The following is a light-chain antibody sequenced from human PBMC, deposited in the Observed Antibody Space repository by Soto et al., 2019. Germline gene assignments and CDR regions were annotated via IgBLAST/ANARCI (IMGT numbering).Light chain of an antibody. Sequence: QPVLTQSPSASASLGASVKLTCTLSSGHSNYAIAWHQQQPEKGPRYLMTVNSDGTHNRGDGIPDRFSGSSSGAERYLTISSLQSEDEADYYCQTWGTGIQVFGGGTKVTVL. CDR2: VNSDGTH. J-gene: IGLJ2*01. CDR1: SGHSNYA. CDR3: QTWGTGIQV. V-gene: IGLV4-69*01.